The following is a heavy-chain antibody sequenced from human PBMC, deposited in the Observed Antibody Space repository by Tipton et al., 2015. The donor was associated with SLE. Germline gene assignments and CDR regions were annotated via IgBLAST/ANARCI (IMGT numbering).Heavy chain of an antibody. D-gene: IGHD3-16*01. J-gene: IGHJ2*01. V-gene: IGHV4-31*03. CDR1: GGSISSGGHY. CDR3: ARRDGGGYFDL. Sequence: TLSLTCTVSGGSISSGGHYWSWIRQHPGKGLEWIGYIYYSGSTFYNPSLNSRVTISVDTSKNQFSLKLTSVTAADTAVYYCARRDGGGYFDLWGRGSLVTASS. CDR2: IYYSGST.